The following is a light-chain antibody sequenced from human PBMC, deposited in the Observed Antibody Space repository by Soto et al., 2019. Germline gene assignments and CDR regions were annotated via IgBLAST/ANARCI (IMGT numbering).Light chain of an antibody. J-gene: IGKJ4*01. V-gene: IGKV1-9*01. Sequence: DIQLTQSPSFLSASVGDRVTITCRASQGISSFLAWYQQKLGKAPKLLIYVASTLQSGVPSRFSGSGSGTEFTLTISSLQPEDFATYYCQQDNSYPLTFGGGTKVEIK. CDR2: VAS. CDR3: QQDNSYPLT. CDR1: QGISSF.